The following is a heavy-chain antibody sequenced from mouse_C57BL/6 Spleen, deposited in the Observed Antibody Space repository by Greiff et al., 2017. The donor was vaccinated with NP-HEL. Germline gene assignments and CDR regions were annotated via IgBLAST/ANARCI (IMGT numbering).Heavy chain of an antibody. Sequence: EVKLVESGGGLVKPGGSLKLSCAASGFTFSDYGMHWVRQAPEKGLEWVAYISSGSSTIYYADTVKGRFTISRDNAKNTLFLQMTSLRSEDTAMYYCARRDPYGVVDYWGQGTSVTVSS. CDR2: ISSGSSTI. CDR1: GFTFSDYG. J-gene: IGHJ4*01. CDR3: ARRDPYGVVDY. D-gene: IGHD1-2*01. V-gene: IGHV5-17*01.